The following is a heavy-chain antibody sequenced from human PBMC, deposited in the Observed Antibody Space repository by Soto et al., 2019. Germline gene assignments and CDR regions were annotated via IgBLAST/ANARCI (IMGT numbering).Heavy chain of an antibody. D-gene: IGHD1-26*01. CDR2: ISAYNGNT. CDR1: GYTFTSYG. J-gene: IGHJ6*02. CDR3: ARGELSGSYYYYYGMDV. V-gene: IGHV1-18*01. Sequence: QVQLVQSGAEVKKPGASVKVSCKASGYTFTSYGISWVRQAPGQGLEWMGWISAYNGNTNYAQKLQGRVTMTTDTSTSTAYRELRSLRSDDTAVYYCARGELSGSYYYYYGMDVWGQGTTVTVSS.